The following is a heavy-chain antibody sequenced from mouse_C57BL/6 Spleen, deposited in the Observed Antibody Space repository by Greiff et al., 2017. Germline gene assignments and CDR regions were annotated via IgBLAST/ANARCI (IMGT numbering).Heavy chain of an antibody. D-gene: IGHD2-2*01. V-gene: IGHV1-64*01. Sequence: QVQLQQPGAELVKPGASVKLSCKASGYTFTSYWMHWVKQRPGQGLEWIGMIHPNSGSTNYNEKFKSKATLTVDKSSSTAYMQLSSLTSEDSAVYYCARGEYGYKGYFDYGGQGTTLTVSS. CDR1: GYTFTSYW. CDR3: ARGEYGYKGYFDY. J-gene: IGHJ2*01. CDR2: IHPNSGST.